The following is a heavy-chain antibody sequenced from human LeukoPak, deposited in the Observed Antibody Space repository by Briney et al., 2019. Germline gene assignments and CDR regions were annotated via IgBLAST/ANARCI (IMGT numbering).Heavy chain of an antibody. J-gene: IGHJ4*02. D-gene: IGHD1-26*01. Sequence: PGRSLRVSCAASGFTFSSYAMHWVRQAPGNGLEWVAVISYDGSNKYYADSVKGRFTISRDNSKNTLYLQMNSLRAEDTAVYYCARDPGGSHFDYWGQGTLVTVSS. CDR1: GFTFSSYA. CDR2: ISYDGSNK. CDR3: ARDPGGSHFDY. V-gene: IGHV3-30-3*01.